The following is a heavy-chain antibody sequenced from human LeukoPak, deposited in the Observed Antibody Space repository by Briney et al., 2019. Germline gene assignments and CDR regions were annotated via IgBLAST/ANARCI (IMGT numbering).Heavy chain of an antibody. D-gene: IGHD6-19*01. Sequence: GASVKVSCKVTGYTLAELSMHWERQAPGEGLEWKGGFDPEEDERMYSQNFRGRVTVTEDTSTNTAYMELSSLRAANTVVYYCATGGPWGMPVAGGGPQDYWGQGTLVTVSS. J-gene: IGHJ4*02. CDR2: FDPEEDER. V-gene: IGHV1-24*01. CDR1: GYTLAELS. CDR3: ATGGPWGMPVAGGGPQDY.